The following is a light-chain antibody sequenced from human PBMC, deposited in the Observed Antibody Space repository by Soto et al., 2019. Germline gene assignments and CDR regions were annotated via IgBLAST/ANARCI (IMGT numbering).Light chain of an antibody. V-gene: IGKV3-15*01. J-gene: IGKJ1*01. CDR3: QQYKKGTWT. CDR1: QSVITX. CDR2: RAS. Sequence: VVRQSPASLSLSPGEKARLCCSANQSVITXLAWFEQEPGQDPRLLMCRASTRETASPARLRGSGSETEFTLRISSLQSEDCAIYHCQQYKKGTWTFGQGTKVDI.